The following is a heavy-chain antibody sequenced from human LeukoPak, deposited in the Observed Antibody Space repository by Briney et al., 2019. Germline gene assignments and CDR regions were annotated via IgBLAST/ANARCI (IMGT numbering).Heavy chain of an antibody. V-gene: IGHV1-2*04. CDR2: TNPNSGGT. D-gene: IGHD3-9*01. CDR1: GYTFTGYY. Sequence: VASVKVSCKASGYTFTGYYMHWVRQAPGQGLEWMGWTNPNSGGTNYAQKFQGWVTMTRDTSISTAYMELSRLRSDDTAVYYCARGSPTGYYSGDAYYYGMDVWGQGTTVTVSS. CDR3: ARGSPTGYYSGDAYYYGMDV. J-gene: IGHJ6*02.